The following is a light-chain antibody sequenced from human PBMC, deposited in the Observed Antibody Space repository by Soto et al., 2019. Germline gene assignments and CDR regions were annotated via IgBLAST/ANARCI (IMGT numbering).Light chain of an antibody. J-gene: IGKJ2*01. V-gene: IGKV3-15*01. CDR1: QSVSSN. CDR3: QQYNNWPYT. Sequence: EVVMTQSPATLSVSPGERATPSCRASQSVSSNLAWYQQKPGQAPRLLIYGASTRATGIPARFSGSGSGTEFTLTISSLQSEDFAVYYCQQYNNWPYTFGQGTELEIK. CDR2: GAS.